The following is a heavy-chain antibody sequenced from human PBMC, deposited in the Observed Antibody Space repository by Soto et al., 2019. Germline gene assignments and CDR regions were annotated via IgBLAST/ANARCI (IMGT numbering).Heavy chain of an antibody. CDR3: AHSRRRASCGGGNCYHFDS. CDR2: LYWEDDK. V-gene: IGHV2-5*02. J-gene: IGHJ4*02. D-gene: IGHD2-15*01. Sequence: QITWRKLGPSWGKPPQTPPLPGSCPGFPITRKGGGGGWFRHPPGKPRGGFAILYWEDDKRYSPSLNSRLTITKDTSRNQVVLTMTNVDPVDTATYFCAHSRRRASCGGGNCYHFDSWGQGTLVTVSS. CDR1: GFPITRKGGG.